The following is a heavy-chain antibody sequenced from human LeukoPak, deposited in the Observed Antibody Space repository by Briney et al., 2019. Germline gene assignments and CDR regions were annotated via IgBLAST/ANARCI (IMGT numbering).Heavy chain of an antibody. D-gene: IGHD1-26*01. Sequence: SETLSLTCTVSGGSISSYYWSWIRQPPGKGLEWIGYIYYSGSTNYNPSLKSRVTISVDTSKNQFSLKLSSVTAADTAVHYCARRIAGAGKDAFDIWGQGTMVTVSS. CDR2: IYYSGST. J-gene: IGHJ3*02. CDR1: GGSISSYY. V-gene: IGHV4-59*08. CDR3: ARRIAGAGKDAFDI.